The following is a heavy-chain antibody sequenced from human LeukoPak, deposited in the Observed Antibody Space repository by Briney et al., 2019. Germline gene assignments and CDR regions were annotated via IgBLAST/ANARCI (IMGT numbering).Heavy chain of an antibody. J-gene: IGHJ6*02. CDR3: ARGWVQFYYGMDV. CDR1: GGSFSGYY. Sequence: PSETLSLTCAVYGGSFSGYYWSWIRQPPGKGLEWIGEINHSGSTNCNPSLKSRVTISVDTSKNQFSLKLSSVTAADTAVYYCARGWVQFYYGMDVWGQGTTVTVSS. D-gene: IGHD1-1*01. V-gene: IGHV4-34*01. CDR2: INHSGST.